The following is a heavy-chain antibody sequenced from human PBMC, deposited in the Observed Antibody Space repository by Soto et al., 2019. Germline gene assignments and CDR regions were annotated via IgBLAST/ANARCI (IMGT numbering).Heavy chain of an antibody. Sequence: EVQLLESGGGLVQPGGSLRLSCAASGFTFSSYAMSWVGQAPGKGLEWVSSISGSATSTYYADSVKGRFTISRDNSKNTLYLQMNSLRAEDTAVYYCAKTGNYGFDYWGQGTLVTVSS. CDR3: AKTGNYGFDY. CDR2: ISGSATST. J-gene: IGHJ4*02. V-gene: IGHV3-23*01. D-gene: IGHD3-16*01. CDR1: GFTFSSYA.